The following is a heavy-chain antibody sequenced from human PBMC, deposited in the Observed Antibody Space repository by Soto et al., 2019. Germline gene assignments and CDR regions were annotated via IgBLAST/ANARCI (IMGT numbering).Heavy chain of an antibody. CDR1: GDAIRSYY. Sequence: QVQLQESGPGRVKPSETLSLTCTVSGDAIRSYYWSWIRQPPGKGLEWIGYVYYSGGTNYNPSLQSRFTITESPYRNYFSLTLSSVTAADTAVYFCARGPLVTNYYFYDYGMDVWGPGIAVTVSS. J-gene: IGHJ6*02. CDR2: VYYSGGT. CDR3: ARGPLVTNYYFYDYGMDV. V-gene: IGHV4-59*12.